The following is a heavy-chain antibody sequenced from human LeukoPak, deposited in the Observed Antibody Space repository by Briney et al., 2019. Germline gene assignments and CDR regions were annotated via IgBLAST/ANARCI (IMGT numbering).Heavy chain of an antibody. J-gene: IGHJ6*03. CDR1: GGTFSSYA. D-gene: IGHD6-13*01. Sequence: GASVKVSCKASGGTFSSYAISWVRQAPGQGLEWMGGIIPIFGTANYAQKFQGRVTITADKSTSTAYMELSSLRSEDTAVYYCATYSSSWPIGYYYYYMDVWGKGTTVTVSS. CDR2: IIPIFGTA. V-gene: IGHV1-69*06. CDR3: ATYSSSWPIGYYYYYMDV.